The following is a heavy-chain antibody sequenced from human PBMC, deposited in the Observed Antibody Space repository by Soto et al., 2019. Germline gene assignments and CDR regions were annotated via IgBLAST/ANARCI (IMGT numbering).Heavy chain of an antibody. CDR3: ARDLPAGGPRGNLPSDY. Sequence: GASVKISCKASGYTFTSYGISWVRQAPGQGLEWMGWISAYNGNTNYAQKLQGRVTMTTDTSTSTAYMELRSLRSDDTAVYYCARDLPAGGPRGNLPSDYWGQGTLVTVSS. CDR1: GYTFTSYG. V-gene: IGHV1-18*01. D-gene: IGHD1-26*01. J-gene: IGHJ4*02. CDR2: ISAYNGNT.